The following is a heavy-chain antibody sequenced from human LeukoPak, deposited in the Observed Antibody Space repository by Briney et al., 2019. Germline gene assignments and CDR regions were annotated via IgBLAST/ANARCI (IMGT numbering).Heavy chain of an antibody. D-gene: IGHD3-16*01. CDR1: GFTFSDSY. CDR3: AGEGGDWGEGYFDY. V-gene: IGHV3-11*01. CDR2: ISDSADTI. J-gene: IGHJ4*02. Sequence: GGSLRLSCAASGFTFSDSYMSWIRQVPGKGLEWISYISDSADTIYYADSVKGRFTISRDSAKNSLYLQMNSLRAEDTAVYYCAGEGGDWGEGYFDYWGQGTLVTVSS.